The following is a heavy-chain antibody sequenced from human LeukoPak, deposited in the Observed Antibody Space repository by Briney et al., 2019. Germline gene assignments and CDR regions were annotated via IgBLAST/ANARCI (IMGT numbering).Heavy chain of an antibody. Sequence: SETLSLTCTVSGGSISSYYWSWIRQPPGKGLEWIGYIYYSGSTNYNPSLKSRVTISVDTSKNQFSLKLSSVTAADTAVYYCASGYSSSWPYYYYYYGMDVWGQGTTVTVSS. CDR2: IYYSGST. J-gene: IGHJ6*02. CDR1: GGSISSYY. D-gene: IGHD6-13*01. V-gene: IGHV4-59*01. CDR3: ASGYSSSWPYYYYYYGMDV.